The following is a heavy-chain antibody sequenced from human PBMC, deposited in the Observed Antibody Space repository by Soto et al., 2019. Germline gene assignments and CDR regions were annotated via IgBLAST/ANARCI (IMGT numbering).Heavy chain of an antibody. J-gene: IGHJ4*02. CDR3: AKFGMATTKRSPPYYIDY. V-gene: IGHV3-23*01. CDR1: GFTFSSYA. Sequence: GGSLRLSCAASGFTFSSYAMSWVRQAPGKGLEWVSSISGSGGGTYYADSVKGRFTFSRDNSKDTLYLQMNSLRAEDTAVYYCAKFGMATTKRSPPYYIDYWGQGALVTAPQ. CDR2: ISGSGGGT. D-gene: IGHD1-1*01.